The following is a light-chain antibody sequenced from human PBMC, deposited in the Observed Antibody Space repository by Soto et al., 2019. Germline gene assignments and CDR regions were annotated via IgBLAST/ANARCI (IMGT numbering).Light chain of an antibody. V-gene: IGKV3-15*01. Sequence: EIVMTQSPATLSLSPGERAALSCRASQSVGSNLAWYQQKPGQTPRLLIYGASTRATGIPARFSGSGSGTEFTLTIGSLQSEDFAVYFCHQYNDWPHTFGQGTKVDIK. CDR2: GAS. CDR3: HQYNDWPHT. CDR1: QSVGSN. J-gene: IGKJ1*01.